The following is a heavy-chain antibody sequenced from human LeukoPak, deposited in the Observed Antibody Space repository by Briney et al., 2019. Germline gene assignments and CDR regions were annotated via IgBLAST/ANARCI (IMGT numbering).Heavy chain of an antibody. CDR2: ISAYNDKT. D-gene: IGHD6-19*01. Sequence: ASVKVSCKASGYSFRSYGISWVRQAPGQGLEWMGWISAYNDKTIYAQKFQGRLTLTTDTSTTSVHMELRTLNSDDTAVCYCARWQCVSQNYYYMDVWGNGTTVIVSS. V-gene: IGHV1-18*01. J-gene: IGHJ6*03. CDR3: ARWQCVSQNYYYMDV. CDR1: GYSFRSYG.